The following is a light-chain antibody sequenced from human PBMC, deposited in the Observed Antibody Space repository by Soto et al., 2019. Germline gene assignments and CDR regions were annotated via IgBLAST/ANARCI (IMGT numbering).Light chain of an antibody. CDR3: QQYNRHTT. J-gene: IGKJ1*01. V-gene: IGKV1-5*03. CDR2: KAS. Sequence: DIQMTQSPSTLSASVGDRVTITCRASQSISSWLAWYQQKPGKAPKLLIYKASSLESGVPSRFSGSGSGTEFTLTISSLQPDDFATYYCQQYNRHTTFGQGTKVEIK. CDR1: QSISSW.